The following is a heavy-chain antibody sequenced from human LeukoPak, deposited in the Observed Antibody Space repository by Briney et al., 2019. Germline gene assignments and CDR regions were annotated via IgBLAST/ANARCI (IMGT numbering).Heavy chain of an antibody. CDR2: INHSGST. Sequence: SETLSLTCAVYGGSFSGYYWSWIRQPPGKGLEWIGEINHSGSTNYNPSLKNRVTISVDTSKNQFSLKLSSVTAADTAVYYCARDRDCSGGSCPKWYFDLWGRGTLVTVSS. V-gene: IGHV4-34*01. J-gene: IGHJ2*01. D-gene: IGHD2-15*01. CDR3: ARDRDCSGGSCPKWYFDL. CDR1: GGSFSGYY.